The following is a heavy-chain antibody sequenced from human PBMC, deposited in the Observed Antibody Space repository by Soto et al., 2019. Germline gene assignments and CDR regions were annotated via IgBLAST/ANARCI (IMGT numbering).Heavy chain of an antibody. CDR1: GFTFSDYG. CDR2: ISGNRNRI. D-gene: IGHD2-21*01. V-gene: IGHV3-21*06. Sequence: GGSLRLSCAASGFTFSDYGINWVRQAPGRGLEWVSSISGNRNRIDYADSVKGRFTISRDNAQNSVFLQMNRLGAEDTAAYYCERSWGLYCGRMRCYSPWFAAWGQGTLVTVSS. J-gene: IGHJ5*02. CDR3: ERSWGLYCGRMRCYSPWFAA.